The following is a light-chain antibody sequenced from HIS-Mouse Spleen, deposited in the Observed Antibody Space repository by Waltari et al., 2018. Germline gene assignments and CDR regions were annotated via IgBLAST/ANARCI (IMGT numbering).Light chain of an antibody. CDR3: QQSYSTPLT. V-gene: IGKV1-39*01. CDR2: AAS. CDR1: QSISSY. Sequence: DIQMTQSPSSLSASVGDRVTITSRASQSISSYLNWYQQKPGKAPKLLIYAASSLQSGVPSRFSGSGSGTDVTLTISSLQPEDFATYYCQQSYSTPLTFGGGTKVEIK. J-gene: IGKJ4*01.